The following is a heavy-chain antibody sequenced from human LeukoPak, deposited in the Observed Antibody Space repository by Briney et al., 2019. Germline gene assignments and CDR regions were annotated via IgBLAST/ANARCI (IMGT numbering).Heavy chain of an antibody. D-gene: IGHD3-22*01. V-gene: IGHV1-2*02. CDR2: INPKSGGT. J-gene: IGHJ5*02. CDR3: ARDPDYYDSSGYYYENWFDP. Sequence: ASVKVSCKASGYTFTGYYMNWVRQAPGQGLEWMGWINPKSGGTNYAQKFQGRVTMTRDTSITTVYMELRSLRSDDTAVYYCARDPDYYDSSGYYYENWFDPWGQGTLVTVSS. CDR1: GYTFTGYY.